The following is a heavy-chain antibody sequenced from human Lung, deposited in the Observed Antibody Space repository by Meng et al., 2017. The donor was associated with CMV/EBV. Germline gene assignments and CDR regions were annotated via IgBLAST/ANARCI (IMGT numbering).Heavy chain of an antibody. Sequence: SGGTFSSYANGWVRQAPGQRLEWMGKIIHILGIANYAQKYQGRVTITADKSTSTAYMELSSLRSEDTAVYYCARESRGAAAGWRWFDPWGQGTLVTVSS. V-gene: IGHV1-69*04. J-gene: IGHJ5*02. CDR3: ARESRGAAAGWRWFDP. D-gene: IGHD6-13*01. CDR1: GGTFSSYA. CDR2: IIHILGIA.